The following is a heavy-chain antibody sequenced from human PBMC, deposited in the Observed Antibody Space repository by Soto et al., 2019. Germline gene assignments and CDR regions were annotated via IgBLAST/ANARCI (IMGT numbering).Heavy chain of an antibody. V-gene: IGHV3-30*18. Sequence: QVQLVESGGGVVQPGRSLRLSCAASGFTFSSYGMHWVRQAPGKGLEWVAVISYDGSNKYYADSVKGRFTISRDNSKNTLYLQMNSLRAEDTAVYYCAKGTRGSGSYFDYCGQGTLVTVSS. D-gene: IGHD1-26*01. CDR2: ISYDGSNK. CDR1: GFTFSSYG. CDR3: AKGTRGSGSYFDY. J-gene: IGHJ4*02.